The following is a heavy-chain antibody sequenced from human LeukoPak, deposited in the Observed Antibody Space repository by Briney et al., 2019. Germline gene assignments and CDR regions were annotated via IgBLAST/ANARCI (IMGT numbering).Heavy chain of an antibody. CDR1: GYTFTSYG. Sequence: ASVKVSCKASGYTFTSYGISWVRQAPGQGLEWMGRISAYNGNTNYAQKLQGRVTMTTDTSTSTAHMELRSLRSDDTAVYYCARDSFDFWSGYGIDPWGQGTLVTVSS. CDR2: ISAYNGNT. V-gene: IGHV1-18*01. J-gene: IGHJ5*02. D-gene: IGHD3-3*01. CDR3: ARDSFDFWSGYGIDP.